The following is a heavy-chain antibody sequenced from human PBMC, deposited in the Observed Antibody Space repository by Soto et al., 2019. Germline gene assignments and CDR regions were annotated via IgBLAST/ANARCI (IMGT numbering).Heavy chain of an antibody. J-gene: IGHJ6*02. CDR1: GGSVSSGSYY. V-gene: IGHV4-61*01. CDR2: IYYSGST. CDR3: ARDFLDYYYGMDV. Sequence: SETLSLTCTVSGGSVSSGSYYWSWIRQPPGKGLEWIGYIYYSGSTNYNPSLKSRVTISVDTSKNQFSLKLSSVTAADTAVYYCARDFLDYYYGMDVWGQGTTVTV.